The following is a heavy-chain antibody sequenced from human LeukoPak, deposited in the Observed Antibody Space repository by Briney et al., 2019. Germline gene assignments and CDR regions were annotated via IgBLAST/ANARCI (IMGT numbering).Heavy chain of an antibody. CDR2: ISAYNGNT. D-gene: IGHD2-21*02. Sequence: PEATAKVFCKASRYTFTSYGISWVRQAPGQGLEWRGWISAYNGNTNYAQKLQGRVTMTTDTSTSTAYMELRSLRSDDTAVYYCARAQSTYCGGDCYFQYYFDYWGQGTLVTVSS. V-gene: IGHV1-18*01. CDR1: RYTFTSYG. CDR3: ARAQSTYCGGDCYFQYYFDY. J-gene: IGHJ4*02.